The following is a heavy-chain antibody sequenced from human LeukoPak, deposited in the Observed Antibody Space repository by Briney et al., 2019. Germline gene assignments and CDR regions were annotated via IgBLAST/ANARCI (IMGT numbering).Heavy chain of an antibody. CDR3: ARDLYCSSTSCYDHNWFDP. CDR1: GFTFSDYY. J-gene: IGHJ5*02. CDR2: ISSSGSTI. D-gene: IGHD2-2*01. V-gene: IGHV3-11*01. Sequence: GGSLRLSCAASGFTFSDYYRSWIRQAPGKGLEWVSYISSSGSTIYYADSVKGRFTISRDNAKNSLYLQMNSLRAEDTAVYYCARDLYCSSTSCYDHNWFDPWGQGTLVTVSS.